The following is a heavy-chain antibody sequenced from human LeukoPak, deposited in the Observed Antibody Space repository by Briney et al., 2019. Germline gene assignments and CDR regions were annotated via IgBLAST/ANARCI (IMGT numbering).Heavy chain of an antibody. D-gene: IGHD3-10*01. Sequence: SETLSLTCTVSGGSISSYYWSWIRQPPGKGLEWIGYIYYSGSTNCNPSLKSRVTISVDTSKNQFSLKLSSVTAADTAVYYCARETPTMVRGVKEAFDIWGQGTMVTVSS. J-gene: IGHJ3*02. V-gene: IGHV4-59*01. CDR2: IYYSGST. CDR1: GGSISSYY. CDR3: ARETPTMVRGVKEAFDI.